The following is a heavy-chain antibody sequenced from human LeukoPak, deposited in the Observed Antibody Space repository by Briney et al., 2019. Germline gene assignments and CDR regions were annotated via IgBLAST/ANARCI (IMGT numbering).Heavy chain of an antibody. Sequence: GSSVKVSCKASGGTFNNYAFSWVRQAPGQGLEWMGRIIPIPGIANYAQKFQGRVTITAYKSTSTAYRELSSRGSEDTAVYYCARDSVLGCCGDCYTHFYYWGQETLVTVAS. J-gene: IGHJ4*02. CDR1: GGTFNNYA. D-gene: IGHD2-21*02. V-gene: IGHV1-69*04. CDR3: ARDSVLGCCGDCYTHFYY. CDR2: IIPIPGIA.